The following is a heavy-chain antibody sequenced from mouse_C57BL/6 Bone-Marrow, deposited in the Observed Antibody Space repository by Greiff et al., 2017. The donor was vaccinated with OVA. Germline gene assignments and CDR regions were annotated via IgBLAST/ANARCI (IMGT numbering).Heavy chain of an antibody. J-gene: IGHJ2*01. V-gene: IGHV1-64*01. D-gene: IGHD1-1*01. CDR1: GYTFTSYW. Sequence: VQLQQPGAELVKPGASVKLSCKASGYTFTSYWMHWVKQRPGQGLEWIGMIHPNSGSTNYNEKFKSKATLTVDKSSSTAYMQLSSLTSEDSAVYYCARGFITTVVRDYWGQGTTLTVSS. CDR3: ARGFITTVVRDY. CDR2: IHPNSGST.